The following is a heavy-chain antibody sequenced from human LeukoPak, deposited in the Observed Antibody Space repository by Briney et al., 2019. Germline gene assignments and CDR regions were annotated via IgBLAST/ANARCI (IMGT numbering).Heavy chain of an antibody. CDR2: IYHSGST. J-gene: IGHJ4*02. V-gene: IGHV4-30-2*01. D-gene: IGHD5-12*01. Sequence: SETLSLTCAVSGGSISSGGYSWSWIRQPPGKGLEWIGYIYHSGSTYYNPSLKSRVTISVDRSKNQFSLKLSSVTAADTAVYYCARVSGGYEPYYFDYWGQGTLATVSS. CDR3: ARVSGGYEPYYFDY. CDR1: GGSISSGGYS.